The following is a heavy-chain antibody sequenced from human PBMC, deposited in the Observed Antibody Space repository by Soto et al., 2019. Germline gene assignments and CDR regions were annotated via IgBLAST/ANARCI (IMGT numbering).Heavy chain of an antibody. CDR2: IYYTGSA. D-gene: IGHD4-4*01. CDR3: ARGDYIFNYFDY. Sequence: QVQLQESGPGLVKPSQTLSLTCTGSGDSISSGDYYWSWIRQHPGKGLEWIGYIYYTGSAYYNPSLRSRVSISIETSKTQFSLNLNSVTAADTAVYYCARGDYIFNYFDYWGQGTLVTVSS. J-gene: IGHJ4*02. V-gene: IGHV4-31*03. CDR1: GDSISSGDYY.